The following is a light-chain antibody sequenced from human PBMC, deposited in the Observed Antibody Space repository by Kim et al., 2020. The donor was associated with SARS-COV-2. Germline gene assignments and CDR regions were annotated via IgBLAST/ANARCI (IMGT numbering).Light chain of an antibody. CDR3: AAWDDSLNGLV. J-gene: IGLJ2*01. Sequence: GPTVTIPCSGSSSNIGSNYVYWYQQLPGTAPKLLIYRNNQRPSGVPDRFSGSKSGTSASLAISGLRSEDEVDYYCAAWDDSLNGLVFGGGTKVTVL. V-gene: IGLV1-47*01. CDR2: RNN. CDR1: SSNIGSNY.